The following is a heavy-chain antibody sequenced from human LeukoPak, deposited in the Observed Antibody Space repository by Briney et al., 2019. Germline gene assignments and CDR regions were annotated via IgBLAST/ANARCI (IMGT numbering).Heavy chain of an antibody. CDR2: IKQDGSEK. CDR1: GFTFSSYW. CDR3: AREGWGVAAAAVYDY. J-gene: IGHJ4*02. D-gene: IGHD6-13*01. Sequence: GGSLRLSCAASGFTFSSYWMSWVRQAPGKGLEWVANIKQDGSEKYYVDSVKGRFTISRDNAKKSLYLQMNSLRAEDTAVYYCAREGWGVAAAAVYDYWGQGTLVTVSS. V-gene: IGHV3-7*03.